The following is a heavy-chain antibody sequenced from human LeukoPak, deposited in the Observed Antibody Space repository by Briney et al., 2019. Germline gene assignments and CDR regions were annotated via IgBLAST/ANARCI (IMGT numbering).Heavy chain of an antibody. CDR2: ISSSSSYI. Sequence: GRSLRLSRAASGFTFSSYSMNWVRQAPGKGLEWVSSISSSSSYIYYADSVKGRFTIYRDNAKNSLYLQMNSLRAEDPDVYYCARGHEPFDYWGQGTLVTVSS. CDR3: ARGHEPFDY. CDR1: GFTFSSYS. V-gene: IGHV3-21*01. D-gene: IGHD1-14*01. J-gene: IGHJ4*02.